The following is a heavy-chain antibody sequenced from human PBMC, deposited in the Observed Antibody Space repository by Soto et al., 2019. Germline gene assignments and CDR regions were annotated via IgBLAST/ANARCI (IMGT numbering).Heavy chain of an antibody. J-gene: IGHJ4*02. Sequence: SLTCAVYGGSFSGYYWSWIRQPPGKGLEWIGEINHSGSTNYNPSLKSRVTISVDTSKNQFSLKLSSVTAADTAVYYCARVWGDSSGYYFDYWGQGTLVTVSS. CDR3: ARVWGDSSGYYFDY. CDR1: GGSFSGYY. CDR2: INHSGST. D-gene: IGHD3-22*01. V-gene: IGHV4-34*01.